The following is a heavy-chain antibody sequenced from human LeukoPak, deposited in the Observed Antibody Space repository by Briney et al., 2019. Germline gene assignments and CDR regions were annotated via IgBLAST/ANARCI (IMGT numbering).Heavy chain of an antibody. CDR2: IRSKAYGGTT. V-gene: IGHV3-49*01. Sequence: GGSLRLSCTTSGFTFGKYAMSWFRQAPGKGLEWVGFIRSKAYGGTTAYAASVKGRFTISRDGSKSIAYLQMNSLKTEDTAVYYCTREPTESMALLDYWRQGTLDTVSS. CDR1: GFTFGKYA. J-gene: IGHJ4*02. CDR3: TREPTESMALLDY. D-gene: IGHD5-24*01.